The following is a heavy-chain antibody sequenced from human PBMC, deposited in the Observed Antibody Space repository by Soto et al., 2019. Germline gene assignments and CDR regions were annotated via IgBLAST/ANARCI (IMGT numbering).Heavy chain of an antibody. D-gene: IGHD3-22*01. CDR2: NKSKTAGGTT. CDR1: GVSYSNAW. CDR3: TAGHYDSSGYFAC. Sequence: AWCIRNSCASSGVSYSNAWMNWVRQDTGKGLEWVGRNKSKTAGGTTDYAATVKGRFRISRDDSKNTLYLQMNSLKTADTAVYYCTAGHYDSSGYFACRGQGTLVTVSS. V-gene: IGHV3-15*07. J-gene: IGHJ4*02.